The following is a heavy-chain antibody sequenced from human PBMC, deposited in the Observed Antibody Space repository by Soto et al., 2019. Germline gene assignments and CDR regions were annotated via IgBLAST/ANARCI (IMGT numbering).Heavy chain of an antibody. CDR3: AKSSSGWYDAFDI. Sequence: LRLSCAASGFTFSSYAMSWVRQAPGKGLEWVSAISGSGGSTYYADSVKGRFTISRDNSKNTLYLQMSSLRAEDTAVYYCAKSSSGWYDAFDICGQRTMVTVSS. V-gene: IGHV3-23*01. D-gene: IGHD6-19*01. CDR1: GFTFSSYA. J-gene: IGHJ3*02. CDR2: ISGSGGST.